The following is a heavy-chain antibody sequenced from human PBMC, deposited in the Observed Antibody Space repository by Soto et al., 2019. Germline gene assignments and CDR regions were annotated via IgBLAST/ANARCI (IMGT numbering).Heavy chain of an antibody. J-gene: IGHJ6*02. Sequence: GSLRLSCAASGFTFSSYGMHWVRQAPGKGLEWVAVISYDGSNKYYADSVKGRFTISRDNSKNTLYLQMNSLRAEDTAVYYCAKDRYSGYDSNAYYYGMDVWGQGTTVTVSS. CDR1: GFTFSSYG. D-gene: IGHD5-12*01. CDR3: AKDRYSGYDSNAYYYGMDV. V-gene: IGHV3-30*18. CDR2: ISYDGSNK.